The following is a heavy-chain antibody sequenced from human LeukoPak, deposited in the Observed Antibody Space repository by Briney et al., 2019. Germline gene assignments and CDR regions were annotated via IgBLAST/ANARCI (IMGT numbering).Heavy chain of an antibody. D-gene: IGHD5-12*01. V-gene: IGHV4-39*07. CDR2: FYSGGNS. CDR3: ARDGYHGRGSIY. Sequence: PSETLSLTCSVSGASMNTGPYYWAWIRQPPGKGLEWIGSFYSGGNSYYNPSLKSRVTISIDTSKNQFSLELTSVTAADTAMYYCARDGYHGRGSIYWGRGMLVTVSS. CDR1: GASMNTGPYY. J-gene: IGHJ4*02.